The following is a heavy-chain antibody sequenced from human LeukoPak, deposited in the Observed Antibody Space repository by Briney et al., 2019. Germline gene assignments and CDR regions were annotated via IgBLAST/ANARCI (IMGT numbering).Heavy chain of an antibody. J-gene: IGHJ4*02. CDR3: ARGWISDSFDY. D-gene: IGHD5-12*01. CDR2: ISSSGTNI. Sequence: GGSLRLSCAASGFTFSSYEMNWVRQAPGKGLEWVSYISSSGTNIYYPDSAKGRFTISRDNAKNSLYLQMNSLRAEDTAVYYCARGWISDSFDYWGQGTLVTVSS. V-gene: IGHV3-48*03. CDR1: GFTFSSYE.